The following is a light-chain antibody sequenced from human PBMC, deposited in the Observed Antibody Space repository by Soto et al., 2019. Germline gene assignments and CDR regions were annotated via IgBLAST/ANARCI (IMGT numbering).Light chain of an antibody. CDR1: SSDVGSYNR. J-gene: IGLJ1*01. Sequence: QSALTQPPSVSGSPGQSVAVSCTGTSSDVGSYNRVSWYQQPPGTAPKLIIYEVSNRPSGVPDRFSGSKSVNTASLTISGLQAEDEADYYCSSFTSSTTYVFGTGTKLTVL. V-gene: IGLV2-18*02. CDR2: EVS. CDR3: SSFTSSTTYV.